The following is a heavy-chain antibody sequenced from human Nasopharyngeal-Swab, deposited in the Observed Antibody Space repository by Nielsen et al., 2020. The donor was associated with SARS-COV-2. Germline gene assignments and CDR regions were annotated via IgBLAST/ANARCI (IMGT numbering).Heavy chain of an antibody. Sequence: GSLRLSCAVSGGSISRYYWSWIRQPPGEGLEWIGYVNYTGSTNYNPSLKSRVTISVDTSKNHFSLRLSSVTAADTAVYFCARQRQYQLLTYSYYYGMDVWGQGTTVTVSS. CDR2: VNYTGST. CDR1: GGSISRYY. D-gene: IGHD2-2*01. J-gene: IGHJ6*02. CDR3: ARQRQYQLLTYSYYYGMDV. V-gene: IGHV4-59*08.